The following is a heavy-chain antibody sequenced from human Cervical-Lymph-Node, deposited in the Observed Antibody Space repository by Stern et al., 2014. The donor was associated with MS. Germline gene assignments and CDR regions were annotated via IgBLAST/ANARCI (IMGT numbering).Heavy chain of an antibody. V-gene: IGHV1-24*01. Sequence: VQLVQSGAEVKKPGASVKVSCKVSGYSLTDLSMHWVRQPPGKGLEWMGGFDPDDAETIYAQQFQGRLTMTEDTSADTAYMELSILRSEDTAVYYCVRYGDYVDAFDMWGQGTMVTVSS. J-gene: IGHJ3*02. D-gene: IGHD4-17*01. CDR2: FDPDDAET. CDR3: VRYGDYVDAFDM. CDR1: GYSLTDLS.